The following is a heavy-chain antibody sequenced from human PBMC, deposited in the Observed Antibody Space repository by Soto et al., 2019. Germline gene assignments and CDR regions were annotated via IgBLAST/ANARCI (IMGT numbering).Heavy chain of an antibody. D-gene: IGHD2-21*02. J-gene: IGHJ4*02. CDR1: GFTFSTYS. CDR3: ARATDH. CDR2: ISSRSTI. Sequence: EVQLVESGGGLVQPGGSLRLSCAASGFTFSTYSMNWVRQAPGKGLEWLSYISSRSTIYYADSVKGRFPISRDNAKNSLYLQMNSLRDEDTAVYYCARATDHWGQGTLVTVSS. V-gene: IGHV3-48*02.